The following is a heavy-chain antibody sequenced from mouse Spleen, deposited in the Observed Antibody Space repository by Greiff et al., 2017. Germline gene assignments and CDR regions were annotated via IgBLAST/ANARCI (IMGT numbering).Heavy chain of an antibody. CDR2: IDPSDSYT. D-gene: IGHD4-1*01. V-gene: IGHV1-69*01. CDR1: GYTFTSYW. CDR3: ARVTGSLFDY. J-gene: IGHJ2*01. Sequence: QVQLQQPGAELVMPGASVKLSCKASGYTFTSYWMHWVKQRPGQGLEWIGEIDPSDSYTNYNQKFKGKATLTVDKSSSTAYTQLSSLTSEDSAVYYCARVTGSLFDYWGQGTTLTVSS.